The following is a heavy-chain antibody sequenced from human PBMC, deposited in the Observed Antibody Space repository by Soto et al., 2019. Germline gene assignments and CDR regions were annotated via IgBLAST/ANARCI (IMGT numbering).Heavy chain of an antibody. J-gene: IGHJ6*02. CDR1: GFTFSSYS. D-gene: IGHD6-6*01. Sequence: PGGSLRLSCAASGFTFSSYSMNWVRQAPGKGLEWVSSISSSSSYIYYADSVKGRFTISRDNAKNSLYLQMSSLRAEDTAVYYCARMGIAARTFRDYYYGMDVWGQGTTVTVSS. V-gene: IGHV3-21*01. CDR3: ARMGIAARTFRDYYYGMDV. CDR2: ISSSSSYI.